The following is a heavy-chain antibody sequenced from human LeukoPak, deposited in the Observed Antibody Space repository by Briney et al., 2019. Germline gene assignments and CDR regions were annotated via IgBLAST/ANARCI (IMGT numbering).Heavy chain of an antibody. CDR1: GFTFSNAW. CDR3: TTEDWNVFTFDY. Sequence: PGGSLRLSCAASGFTFSNAWMSWVRQAPGKGLEWVGRIKSKTDGGTTDYAAPVKGRFTISRDDSKNTLYLQMNSLKTEDTAVYYCTTEDWNVFTFDYWGQGTLVTVSS. D-gene: IGHD1-1*01. J-gene: IGHJ4*02. V-gene: IGHV3-15*01. CDR2: IKSKTDGGTT.